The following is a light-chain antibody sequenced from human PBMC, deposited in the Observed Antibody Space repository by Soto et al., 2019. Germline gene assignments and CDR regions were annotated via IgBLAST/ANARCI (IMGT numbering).Light chain of an antibody. V-gene: IGLV2-8*01. CDR1: SSDIGAYNY. Sequence: QSALTQPPSASGSPGQSVTISCTGTSSDIGAYNYVSWYQQHPGKAPKLIISEVNNRPSGVPDRFSGSKSGNTASLTVSGLQTDDDADYHCSSYGGSGHSNYVFGAGTKLTVL. CDR2: EVN. J-gene: IGLJ1*01. CDR3: SSYGGSGHSNYV.